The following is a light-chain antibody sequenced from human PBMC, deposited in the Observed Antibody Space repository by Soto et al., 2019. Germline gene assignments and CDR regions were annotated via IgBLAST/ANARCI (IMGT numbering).Light chain of an antibody. CDR1: QRVSSSY. CDR2: DAS. CDR3: QQYGNSPYT. V-gene: IGKV3D-20*01. J-gene: IGKJ2*01. Sequence: PGERATLSCGASQRVSSSYLAWYQQKPGLAPRLLIYDASSRATGIPDRFSGSGSGTDFTLTISRLEPEDFAVYYCQQYGNSPYTFGQGTKLDI.